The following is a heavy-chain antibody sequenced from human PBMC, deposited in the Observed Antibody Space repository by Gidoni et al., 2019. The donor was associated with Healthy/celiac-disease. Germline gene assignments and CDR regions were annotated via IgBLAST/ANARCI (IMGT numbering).Heavy chain of an antibody. CDR1: GGSFSGYS. J-gene: IGHJ5*02. V-gene: IGHV4-34*01. CDR3: ARGNYDFWSGYYMGPTNVSWFDP. D-gene: IGHD3-3*01. Sequence: QVQLQQWGAGLLKPSATLSLTCAVYGGSFSGYSWCLIRQPPGKGLEWIGDINHSGSTNYNPSLKSRVTISVDTSKNQFSLKLSSVTAADTAVYYCARGNYDFWSGYYMGPTNVSWFDPWGQGTLVTVSS. CDR2: INHSGST.